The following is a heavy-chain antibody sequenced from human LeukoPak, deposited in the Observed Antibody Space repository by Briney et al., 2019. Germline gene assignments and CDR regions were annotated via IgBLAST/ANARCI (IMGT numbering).Heavy chain of an antibody. CDR2: INTNSGGA. V-gene: IGHV1-2*02. CDR3: ARDVDSSGSFADYYFDY. D-gene: IGHD3-22*01. CDR1: GYTFTGHY. J-gene: IGHJ4*02. Sequence: ASVKVSCKCSGYTFTGHYIHWVRQAPGQGLEWMGWINTNSGGANYAENFQGRVTMTRDPSITTAYMELSRLRSDDTAVYFCARDVDSSGSFADYYFDYWGQGTLVTVSS.